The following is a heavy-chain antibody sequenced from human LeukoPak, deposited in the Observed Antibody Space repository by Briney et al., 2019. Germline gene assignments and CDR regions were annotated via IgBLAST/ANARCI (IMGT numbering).Heavy chain of an antibody. D-gene: IGHD3-10*01. V-gene: IGHV4-39*07. CDR2: IYYSGST. CDR1: GGSISSRSYY. CDR3: ARLGVWFDP. J-gene: IGHJ5*02. Sequence: SETLSLTCTFSGGSISSRSYYWGWIRQPPGKGLEWIGSIYYSGSTYYNPSLKSRVTISVDTSKNQFSLKLSSVTAADTAVYYCARLGVWFDPWGQGTLVTVSS.